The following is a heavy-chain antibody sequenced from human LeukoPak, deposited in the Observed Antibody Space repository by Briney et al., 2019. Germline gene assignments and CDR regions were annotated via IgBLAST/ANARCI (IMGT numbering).Heavy chain of an antibody. CDR1: GFSFSSYS. Sequence: GESLKISCAASGFSFSSYSMNWVRQAPGNGLEWISYISSGSSTIFYADSVKGRFTISRDNAKNSLYLQMNSLRAEDTAVYYCASDCSGGSLRYWGQGTLVTVFS. CDR2: ISSGSSTI. CDR3: ASDCSGGSLRY. V-gene: IGHV3-48*01. D-gene: IGHD2-15*01. J-gene: IGHJ4*02.